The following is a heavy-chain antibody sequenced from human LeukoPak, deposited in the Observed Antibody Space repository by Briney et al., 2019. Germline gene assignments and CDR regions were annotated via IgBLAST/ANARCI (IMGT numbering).Heavy chain of an antibody. CDR3: AKRDGYGDFY. V-gene: IGHV3-23*01. CDR1: GFTFDDYS. CDR2: ISWNGGST. Sequence: GRSLRLSCTASGFTFDDYSMHWVRQPPGKGLEWVSGISWNGGSTYYADSVKGRFTISRDNSKNTLYLQMNSLRAEDTAVYYCAKRDGYGDFYWGQGTLVTVSS. J-gene: IGHJ4*02. D-gene: IGHD4-17*01.